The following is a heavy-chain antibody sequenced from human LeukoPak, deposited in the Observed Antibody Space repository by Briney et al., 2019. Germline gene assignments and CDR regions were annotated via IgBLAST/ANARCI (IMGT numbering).Heavy chain of an antibody. J-gene: IGHJ3*02. CDR2: ISYDGSNK. Sequence: GGSLRLSCAASGFTFSSYAMHWVRQAPGKGLEWVAVISYDGSNKYYADSVKGRFTISRDNSKNTLYLQMNSLRAEDTAVYYCARGGFGEYGVNAFDIWGQGTMVTVSS. V-gene: IGHV3-30-3*01. D-gene: IGHD3-10*01. CDR3: ARGGFGEYGVNAFDI. CDR1: GFTFSSYA.